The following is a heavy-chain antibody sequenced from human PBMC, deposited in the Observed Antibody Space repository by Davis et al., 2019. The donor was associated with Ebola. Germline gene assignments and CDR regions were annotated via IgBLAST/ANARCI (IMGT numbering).Heavy chain of an antibody. CDR2: IRSKAYGGTT. V-gene: IGHV3-49*04. CDR3: AKDTSNIWFDI. D-gene: IGHD1-26*01. J-gene: IGHJ3*02. Sequence: GESLKISCAASGFTFGDYAMSWVRQAPGKGLEWVAFIRSKAYGGTTEYAASVQGRFTISRDDSKSIAYLQMNSLKTEDTAIYYCAKDTSNIWFDIWGQGTNVTVSS. CDR1: GFTFGDYA.